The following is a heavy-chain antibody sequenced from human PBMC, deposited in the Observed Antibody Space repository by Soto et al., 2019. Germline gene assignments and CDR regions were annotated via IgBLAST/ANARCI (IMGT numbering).Heavy chain of an antibody. V-gene: IGHV2-5*02. D-gene: IGHD6-19*01. J-gene: IGHJ4*02. CDR1: GFSLSINGVG. CDR2: VYWDDDK. Sequence: QITLKESGPTLVKPTQTLTLTCTFSGFSLSINGVGVGWVRQPPGKALEWLALVYWDDDKRYSPSLKSRLAITKDTSKNQVALTMTNMDPVDTATYFCALLRGGSGWLYYFDYWGQGTLVTVSS. CDR3: ALLRGGSGWLYYFDY.